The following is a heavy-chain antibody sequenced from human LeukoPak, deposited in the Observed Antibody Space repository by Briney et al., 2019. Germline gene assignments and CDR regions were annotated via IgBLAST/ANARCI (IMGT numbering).Heavy chain of an antibody. V-gene: IGHV3-48*03. J-gene: IGHJ4*02. CDR3: ARVFQSIALDY. Sequence: GGSLRLSCAASGFTFRSYEMNWVRQAPGKGLEWVSYISSSGNTIYYADSVKGRFAISRDNAKNSLYLQMNNLRAEDTAVYYCARVFQSIALDYWGQGTLVTVSS. CDR1: GFTFRSYE. CDR2: ISSSGNTI. D-gene: IGHD2-15*01.